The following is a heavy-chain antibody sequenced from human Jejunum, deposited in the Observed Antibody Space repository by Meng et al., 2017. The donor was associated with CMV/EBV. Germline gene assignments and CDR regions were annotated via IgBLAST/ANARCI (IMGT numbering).Heavy chain of an antibody. CDR2: IYNGVAGT. CDR1: GFTLVRYA. J-gene: IGHJ3*01. CDR3: AKRKYDDAAFDF. Sequence: SGFTLVRYAMSWVRQAPGKGLEWVSVIYNGVAGTYYADSVKGRFTISRDNSKNTVYLQMNSLRAEDTAVYYCAKRKYDDAAFDFWGQGTMVTVSS. V-gene: IGHV3-23*03. D-gene: IGHD1-1*01.